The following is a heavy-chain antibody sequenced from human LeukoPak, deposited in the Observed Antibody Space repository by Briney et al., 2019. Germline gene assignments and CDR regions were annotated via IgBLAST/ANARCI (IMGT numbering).Heavy chain of an antibody. V-gene: IGHV3-48*01. CDR1: GFTFSSYS. Sequence: PGGSLRLSCAASGFTFSSYSMNWVRQAPGKGLEWVSYISSSSSTIYYADSVKGRFTISRDNAKNSLYLQMNSLRAEDTAVYYWARVSARGLVRDRGYFNSGGKEPLVPFS. J-gene: IGHJ4*02. CDR3: ARVSARGLVRDRGYFNS. CDR2: ISSSSSTI. D-gene: IGHD3-9*01.